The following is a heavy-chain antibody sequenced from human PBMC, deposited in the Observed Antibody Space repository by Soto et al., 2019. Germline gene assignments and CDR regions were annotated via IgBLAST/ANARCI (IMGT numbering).Heavy chain of an antibody. CDR1: GGSISSGGYY. V-gene: IGHV4-31*03. Sequence: QVQLQESGPGLVKPSQTLSLTCTVSGGSISSGGYYWSWIRQHPGKGLEWIGYIYYSGSTYYNPSLKSRVTISVDTSKNQFSLKLSSVTAADTAVYHCARDLSYGDYGRPDAFDIWGQGTMVTVSS. J-gene: IGHJ3*02. CDR2: IYYSGST. D-gene: IGHD4-17*01. CDR3: ARDLSYGDYGRPDAFDI.